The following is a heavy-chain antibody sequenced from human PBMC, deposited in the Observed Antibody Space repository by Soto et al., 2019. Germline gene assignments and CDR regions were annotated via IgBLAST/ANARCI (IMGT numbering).Heavy chain of an antibody. V-gene: IGHV4-31*03. CDR2: IYYSGST. Sequence: QVQLQESGPGLVKPSQTLSLTCTVSGGSISSGGYYWSWIRQHPGKGLEWIGYIYYSGSTYYNPSLTSRVTISGDTSKNQFSLKLSSVTAADTAVYYCAREYGDYGRTYGMDVWGQGTTVTVSS. CDR1: GGSISSGGYY. CDR3: AREYGDYGRTYGMDV. D-gene: IGHD4-17*01. J-gene: IGHJ6*02.